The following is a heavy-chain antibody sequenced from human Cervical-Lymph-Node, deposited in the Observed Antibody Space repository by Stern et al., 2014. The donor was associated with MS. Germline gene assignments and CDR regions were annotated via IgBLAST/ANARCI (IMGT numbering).Heavy chain of an antibody. V-gene: IGHV3-30*18. J-gene: IGHJ4*02. CDR3: SNAAALSCRSPSCYKAFEY. D-gene: IGHD2-2*02. Sequence: VQLVESGGGVVQPGGSLRLSCVASGFTFTTSGMHWVRQAPGKRLDWVAAISYDGRNQYYGDSVQGRFTILRDNSKNTVYLQMNSLRPEGTALYYCSNAAALSCRSPSCYKAFEYWGQGILVTVSS. CDR2: ISYDGRNQ. CDR1: GFTFTTSG.